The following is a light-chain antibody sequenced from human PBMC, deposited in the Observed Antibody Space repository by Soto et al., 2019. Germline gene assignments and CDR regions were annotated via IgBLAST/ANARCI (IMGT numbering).Light chain of an antibody. CDR3: QQYDTSLT. V-gene: IGKV3-20*01. CDR2: GAS. Sequence: ETVLTQSPGTLSLSPGERVTLSCRASQNINSSYLAWYQQKPGQSPRLLIYGASSRATGIPDRFSGSGSGTDFTLTIRRLEPEDFAVYYFQQYDTSLTFGGGTKVEIK. CDR1: QNINSSY. J-gene: IGKJ4*01.